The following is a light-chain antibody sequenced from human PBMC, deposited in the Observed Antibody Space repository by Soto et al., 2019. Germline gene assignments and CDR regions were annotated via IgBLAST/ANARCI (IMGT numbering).Light chain of an antibody. V-gene: IGKV1-5*01. CDR2: DDS. J-gene: IGKJ5*01. CDR1: QSISSC. Sequence: DIQMTQSPSTLSASVGDRVTITCRASQSISSCLAWYQQKPGKAPKLLIYDDSSLESGVPSRFSGSGSGTEFTLTISCLQPDDFAYDYCQQYHSYSGTFGQGTRLEIK. CDR3: QQYHSYSGT.